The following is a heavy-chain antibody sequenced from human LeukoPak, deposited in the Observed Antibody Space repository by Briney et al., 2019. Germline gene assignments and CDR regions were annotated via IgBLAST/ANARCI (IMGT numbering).Heavy chain of an antibody. Sequence: SETLSLTCTVSGGSISSGGYYWSWIRQHPGRGLEWIGYIYYSGSTYYNPSLKSRVTISVDTSKNQFSLKLSSVTAADTAVYYCARDRAAITMVRGVISYGMDVWGQGTTVTVSS. V-gene: IGHV4-31*03. J-gene: IGHJ6*02. CDR2: IYYSGST. CDR1: GGSISSGGYY. CDR3: ARDRAAITMVRGVISYGMDV. D-gene: IGHD3-10*01.